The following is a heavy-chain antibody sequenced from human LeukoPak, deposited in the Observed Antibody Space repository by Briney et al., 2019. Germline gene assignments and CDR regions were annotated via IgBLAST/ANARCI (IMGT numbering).Heavy chain of an antibody. D-gene: IGHD5-18*01. Sequence: GGSLRLSCAASGFTLSSYAMSWVRQAPGKGLEWVPAISGSGGSTYYADSVKGRFTISRDNSKNTLYLQMNSLRAEDTAVYYCAHGYSYGHAFDYWGQGTLVTVSS. J-gene: IGHJ4*02. CDR3: AHGYSYGHAFDY. CDR2: ISGSGGST. V-gene: IGHV3-23*01. CDR1: GFTLSSYA.